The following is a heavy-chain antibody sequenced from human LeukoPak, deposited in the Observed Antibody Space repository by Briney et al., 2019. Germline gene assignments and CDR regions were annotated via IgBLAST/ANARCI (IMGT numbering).Heavy chain of an antibody. CDR3: ARGVYIAAAQYGY. J-gene: IGHJ4*02. CDR1: GGSISSYY. D-gene: IGHD6-13*01. V-gene: IGHV4-59*01. CDR2: IYYSGTT. Sequence: ASETLSLTCTVSGGSISSYYWSWVRQPPGKGLEWIGYIYYSGTTNYNPSLKSRVTISVDTSKNQFSLKLSSVTAADTAVYYCARGVYIAAAQYGYWGQGTLVTVSS.